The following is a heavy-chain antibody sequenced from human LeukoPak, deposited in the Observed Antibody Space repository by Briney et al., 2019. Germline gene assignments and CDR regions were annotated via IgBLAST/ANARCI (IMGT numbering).Heavy chain of an antibody. D-gene: IGHD3-10*01. V-gene: IGHV4-39*07. CDR3: ARNMVRGVRYFDY. CDR1: GGSISSSSYY. CDR2: IYYSGST. J-gene: IGHJ4*02. Sequence: LSETLSLTCTVSGGSISSSSYYWGWIRQPPGKGLEWIGSIYYSGSTYYNPSLKSRVTISVDTSKNQFSLKLSSVTAADTAVYYCARNMVRGVRYFDYWGQGTLVTVSS.